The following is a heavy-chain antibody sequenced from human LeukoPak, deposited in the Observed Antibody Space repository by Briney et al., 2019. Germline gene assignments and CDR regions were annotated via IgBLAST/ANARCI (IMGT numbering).Heavy chain of an antibody. V-gene: IGHV2-5*02. CDR2: IYWDDDK. Sequence: SGPTLVKPTQTLTLTCTFSGFSLSTSGVGVGWIRQPPGKALXWLALIYWDDDKRYSPSLKSRLTITKDTSKNQVVLTMTNMDPVDTATYYCAHITVPGIAVAGTISWFDPWGQGTLVTVSS. CDR1: GFSLSTSGVG. J-gene: IGHJ5*02. CDR3: AHITVPGIAVAGTISWFDP. D-gene: IGHD6-19*01.